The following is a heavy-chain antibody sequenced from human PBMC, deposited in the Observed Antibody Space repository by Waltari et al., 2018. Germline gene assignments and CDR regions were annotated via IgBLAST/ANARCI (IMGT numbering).Heavy chain of an antibody. J-gene: IGHJ4*02. Sequence: QVQLVESGGGVVQPGGSLRLSCAASGFTFSSYGMHWVRQAPGKGLEWVAFIRYDGSNKYYADSVKGRFTISRDNSKNTLYLQMNSLRAEDTAVYYCAKDHMTTVTTGDYWGQGTLVTVSS. D-gene: IGHD4-17*01. CDR2: IRYDGSNK. CDR3: AKDHMTTVTTGDY. CDR1: GFTFSSYG. V-gene: IGHV3-30*02.